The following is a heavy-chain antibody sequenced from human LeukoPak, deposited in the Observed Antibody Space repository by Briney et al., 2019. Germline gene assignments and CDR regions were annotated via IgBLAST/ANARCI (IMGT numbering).Heavy chain of an antibody. J-gene: IGHJ4*02. CDR3: ATKRDILTGYLPFDY. V-gene: IGHV3-23*01. CDR2: ISGSGGST. Sequence: PGGSLRLSCAASGFTFSSYAMSWVRQAPGKGLEGVSAISGSGGSTYYADSVKGRFTISRDNSKNTLYLQMNSLRAEDTAVYYCATKRDILTGYLPFDYWGQGTLVTVSS. CDR1: GFTFSSYA. D-gene: IGHD3-9*01.